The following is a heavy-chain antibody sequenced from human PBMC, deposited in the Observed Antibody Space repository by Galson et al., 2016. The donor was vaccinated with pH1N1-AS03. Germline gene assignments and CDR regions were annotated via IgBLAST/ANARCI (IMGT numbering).Heavy chain of an antibody. J-gene: IGHJ3*01. V-gene: IGHV3-74*01. Sequence: SLRLSCAASGFSFSTYWMYWVRQAPGKGLVWLARINGDATTTNYADSVRGRFTISRDNAKNTLHLQMNSLRVEDTAYYFCAKEVGSSGWFDACDLWGQGTVVTVSS. CDR2: INGDATTT. CDR1: GFSFSTYW. CDR3: AKEVGSSGWFDACDL. D-gene: IGHD6-19*01.